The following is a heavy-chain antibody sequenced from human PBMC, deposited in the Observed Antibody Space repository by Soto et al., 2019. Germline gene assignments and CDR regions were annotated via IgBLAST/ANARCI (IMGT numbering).Heavy chain of an antibody. CDR2: IKSKTDGGTI. CDR3: ARVSSRFLEWPLDY. D-gene: IGHD3-3*01. J-gene: IGHJ4*02. CDR1: GFTFNTAW. V-gene: IGHV3-15*07. Sequence: GGSLRLSCAASGFTFNTAWLNWLRQAPGKGLEWVGRIKSKTDGGTIEYAAPVKGRFTISRDDSKTTLYLQMNSLRAEDTAVYYCARVSSRFLEWPLDYWGQGT.